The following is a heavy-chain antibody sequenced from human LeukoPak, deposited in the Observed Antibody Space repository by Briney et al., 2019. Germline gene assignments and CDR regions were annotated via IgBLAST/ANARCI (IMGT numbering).Heavy chain of an antibody. CDR2: IYYSGST. V-gene: IGHV4-59*08. Sequence: PSETLSLTCTVSGGSISSYYWSWIRQPPGKGLEWIGYIYYSGSTNYNPSLKSRVTISADTCKNQFSLKLSSVTAADTAVYYCARQVTMVRGVRNFDYWGQGTLVTVSS. D-gene: IGHD3-10*01. J-gene: IGHJ4*02. CDR3: ARQVTMVRGVRNFDY. CDR1: GGSISSYY.